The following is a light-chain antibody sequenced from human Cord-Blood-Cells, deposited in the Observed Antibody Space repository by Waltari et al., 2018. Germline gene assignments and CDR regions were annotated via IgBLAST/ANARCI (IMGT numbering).Light chain of an antibody. V-gene: IGLV2-14*01. CDR1: SSDVGGYNY. CDR3: SSYTSSSTHYV. CDR2: EVS. J-gene: IGLJ1*01. Sequence: QSALTQPASVSGSPGQSLTISCPGTSSDVGGYNYVPWYQQHPGKAPKLMIYEVSNRPSGVSNRCSGSKSGNTASLTISGLQAEDEADYYCSSYTSSSTHYVFGTGTKVTVL.